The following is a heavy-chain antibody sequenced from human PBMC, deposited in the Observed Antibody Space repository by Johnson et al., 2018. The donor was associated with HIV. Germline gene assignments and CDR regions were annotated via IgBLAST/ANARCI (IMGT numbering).Heavy chain of an antibody. CDR1: GFTFSDYW. J-gene: IGHJ3*02. V-gene: IGHV3-30*18. D-gene: IGHD6-6*01. Sequence: QVQLVESGGGLVQPGGSLRLSCGASGFTFSDYWMSWVRQAPGKGLEWVAVISYDGSNKYYADSVKGRFTISRDNSKNTLYLQMNSLRAEDTAVYYCAKSSDEYSSSSDAFDIWGQGTMVTVSS. CDR2: ISYDGSNK. CDR3: AKSSDEYSSSSDAFDI.